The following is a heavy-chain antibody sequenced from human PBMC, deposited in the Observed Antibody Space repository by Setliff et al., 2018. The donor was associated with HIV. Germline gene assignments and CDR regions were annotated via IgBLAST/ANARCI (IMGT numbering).Heavy chain of an antibody. Sequence: SETLSLTCTVSGGSISSGGYYWSWIRQHPGKGLEWIGYIYYSGSTYYNPSLKSRVTISVDTSKNQFSLKPSSVTAADTAVYYCARAGSSGWSYYYYYMDVRGKGTTVTVSS. J-gene: IGHJ6*03. D-gene: IGHD6-19*01. CDR3: ARAGSSGWSYYYYYMDV. CDR2: IYYSGST. CDR1: GGSISSGGYY. V-gene: IGHV4-31*03.